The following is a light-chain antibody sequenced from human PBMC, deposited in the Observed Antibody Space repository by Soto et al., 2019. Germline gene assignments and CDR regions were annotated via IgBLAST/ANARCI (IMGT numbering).Light chain of an antibody. V-gene: IGKV3-11*01. J-gene: IGKJ2*01. CDR3: QQRSNWLYT. CDR2: DAS. CDR1: QSVSSY. Sequence: EIVLTQSRATLPLSPGERATLSCRASQSVSSYLAWYQQKPGQAPRLLIYDASNKATGILARSRGSGSGTDFALTISSLEPADFAVYYCQQRSNWLYTFGQGTKLEIK.